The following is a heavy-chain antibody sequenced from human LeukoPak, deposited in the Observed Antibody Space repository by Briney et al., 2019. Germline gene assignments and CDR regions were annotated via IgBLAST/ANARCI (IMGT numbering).Heavy chain of an antibody. CDR1: GYTFTGYY. CDR3: ARLGYYDFWSGYSRYYYGMDV. D-gene: IGHD3-3*01. V-gene: IGHV1-2*06. J-gene: IGHJ6*02. Sequence: ASVKVSCKASGYTFTGYYMHWVRQAPGQGLEWMGRINPNSGGTNYAQKFQGRVTMTRDTSISTAYMELRSLRSDDTAVYYCARLGYYDFWSGYSRYYYGMDVWGQGTTVTVSS. CDR2: INPNSGGT.